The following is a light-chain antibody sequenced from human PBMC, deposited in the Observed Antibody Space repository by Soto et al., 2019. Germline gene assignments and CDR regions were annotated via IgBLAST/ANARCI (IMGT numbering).Light chain of an antibody. Sequence: QSVLTQPASVSGSPGQSITIPCTGTNSDVGGYNYVSWYQHHPGKAPKLMIYEVFNRPSGVSSRFSGSKSGSTASLTISGLQAEDEADYYCFSYAGSYTYVFGTGTKVTVL. J-gene: IGLJ1*01. CDR1: NSDVGGYNY. CDR2: EVF. CDR3: FSYAGSYTYV. V-gene: IGLV2-14*01.